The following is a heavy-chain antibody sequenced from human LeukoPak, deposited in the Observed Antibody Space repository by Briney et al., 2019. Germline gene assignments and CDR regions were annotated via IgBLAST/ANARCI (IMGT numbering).Heavy chain of an antibody. D-gene: IGHD3-22*01. V-gene: IGHV3-53*01. CDR3: ARDAVSGDAFPV. CDR2: IYSGGST. CDR1: GFTVSSNY. J-gene: IGHJ3*01. Sequence: GGSLRLTCAASGFTVSSNYISWVRQAPGKGLEWVSVIYSGGSTYYADSVKGRFTISRDNSKNTLYLQMNSLRAEDTAVHYCARDAVSGDAFPVSGQPCLVTLSS.